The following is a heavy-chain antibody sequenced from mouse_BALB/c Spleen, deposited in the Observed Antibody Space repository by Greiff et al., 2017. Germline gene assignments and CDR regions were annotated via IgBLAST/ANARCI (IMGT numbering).Heavy chain of an antibody. Sequence: EVKLVESGPGLVKPSQSLSLTCTVTGYSITSDYAWNWIRQFPGNKLEWMGYISYSGSTSYNPSLKSRISITRDTSKNQFFLQLNSVTTEDTATYYCAREGYYGSSYRAMDYWGQGTSVTVSS. CDR1: GYSITSDYA. J-gene: IGHJ4*01. CDR2: ISYSGST. V-gene: IGHV3-2*02. CDR3: AREGYYGSSYRAMDY. D-gene: IGHD1-1*01.